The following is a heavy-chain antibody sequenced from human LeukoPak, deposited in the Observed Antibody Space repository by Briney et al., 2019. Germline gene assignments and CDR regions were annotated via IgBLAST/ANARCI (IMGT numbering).Heavy chain of an antibody. CDR1: GGSIGAYY. J-gene: IGHJ5*02. D-gene: IGHD3-16*01. Sequence: SETLSLTCTVSGGSIGAYYWNWIRQPPGKGLEWIRYIFYSGTTKYNPSLKSRVSMTVDTSENQFSLRLSSLTAADTAVYYCARGVLTFGGDNRFDPWGQGTLVTVSS. V-gene: IGHV4-59*01. CDR2: IFYSGTT. CDR3: ARGVLTFGGDNRFDP.